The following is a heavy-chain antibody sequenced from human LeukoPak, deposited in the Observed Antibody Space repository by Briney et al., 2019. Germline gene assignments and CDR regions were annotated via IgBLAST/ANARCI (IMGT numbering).Heavy chain of an antibody. V-gene: IGHV3-30-3*01. J-gene: IGHJ4*02. CDR2: ISYDGSNK. Sequence: GGSLRLSCAASGFTFSSYAMHWVRQAPGKGLEWVAVISYDGSNKYYADSVKGRFTISRDNSKNTLYLQMNSVRAEDTAVYYCARSWYFDYWGQGTLVTVSS. CDR1: GFTFSSYA. CDR3: ARSWYFDY.